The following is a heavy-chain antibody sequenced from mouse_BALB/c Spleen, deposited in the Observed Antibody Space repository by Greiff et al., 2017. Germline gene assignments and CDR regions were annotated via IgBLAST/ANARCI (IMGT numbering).Heavy chain of an antibody. J-gene: IGHJ3*01. CDR1: GYTFTSYW. Sequence: VQLQQSGAELAKPGASVKMSCKASGYTFTSYWMHWVKQRPGQGLEWIGYINPSTGYTEYNQKFKDKATLTADKSSSTAYMQLSSLTSEDSAVYYCAREDYYGSSYPFAYWGQGTLVTVSA. D-gene: IGHD1-1*01. CDR3: AREDYYGSSYPFAY. CDR2: INPSTGYT. V-gene: IGHV1-7*01.